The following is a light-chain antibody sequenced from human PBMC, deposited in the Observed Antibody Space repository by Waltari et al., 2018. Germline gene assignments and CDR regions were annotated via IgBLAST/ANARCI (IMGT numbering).Light chain of an antibody. CDR2: DVS. CDR1: SSDVGGDNY. Sequence: QSALTQPASVSGSPGQSITISCTGISSDVGGDNYVSWYQQYPGKAPKLMIYDVSNRPSGVSNRFSCSKSGNTASLTISGLQAEDEADYYCSSYTSSSPYVFGTGTKVTVL. CDR3: SSYTSSSPYV. J-gene: IGLJ1*01. V-gene: IGLV2-14*03.